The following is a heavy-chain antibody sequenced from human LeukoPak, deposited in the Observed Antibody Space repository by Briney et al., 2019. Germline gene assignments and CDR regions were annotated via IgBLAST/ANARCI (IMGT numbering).Heavy chain of an antibody. Sequence: GGSLRLSCAASGFTFSNYWMHWVRQVPGKGLVWASRINEDGSVKGYADSVKGRFTISRDNAKNTVSLQMNSLRAEDTAVYYCVRDLILVDTPGDDFDYWGQGALVTVSS. D-gene: IGHD4-23*01. J-gene: IGHJ4*02. CDR3: VRDLILVDTPGDDFDY. CDR1: GFTFSNYW. CDR2: INEDGSVK. V-gene: IGHV3-74*01.